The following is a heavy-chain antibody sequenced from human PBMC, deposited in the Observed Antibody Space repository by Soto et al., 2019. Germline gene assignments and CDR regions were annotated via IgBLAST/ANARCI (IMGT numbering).Heavy chain of an antibody. Sequence: LRLSCAASGFTFSSYGMHWVRQAPGKGLEWVAVIWYDGSNKYYADSVKGRFSISRDNSKNTLYLQMNSLRAEDTAVYYCARADYCSGGSCYSYYYGMDVWGQGTTVTVSS. CDR3: ARADYCSGGSCYSYYYGMDV. D-gene: IGHD2-15*01. V-gene: IGHV3-33*01. CDR2: IWYDGSNK. J-gene: IGHJ6*02. CDR1: GFTFSSYG.